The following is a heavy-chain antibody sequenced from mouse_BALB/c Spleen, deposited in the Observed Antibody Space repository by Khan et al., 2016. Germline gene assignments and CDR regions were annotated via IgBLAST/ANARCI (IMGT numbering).Heavy chain of an antibody. Sequence: EVQLQESGPGLVKPSQSLSLTCTVTGYSITSDYAWNWIRQFPGNKLEWMGYIIYSGSTRYHPSLKSRISVTRDTSKNQFFLQLNSVTTEDTATYYCARTPTAYYAMDYWGQGTSVTVSS. CDR2: IIYSGST. J-gene: IGHJ4*01. D-gene: IGHD1-2*01. V-gene: IGHV3-2*02. CDR1: GYSITSDYA. CDR3: ARTPTAYYAMDY.